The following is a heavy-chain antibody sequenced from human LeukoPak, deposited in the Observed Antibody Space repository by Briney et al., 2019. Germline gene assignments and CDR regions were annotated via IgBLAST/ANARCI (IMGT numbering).Heavy chain of an antibody. CDR1: GGSVSINNYY. V-gene: IGHV4-39*07. D-gene: IGHD3-22*01. CDR2: NYYSGST. CDR3: ARDLRITMIVVAGSGAFDI. J-gene: IGHJ3*02. Sequence: SETLSLTCTVSGGSVSINNYYWVWIRQPPGKGLEWNGSNYYSGSTYYNPSLKSRVTISVDTSKNQFSLKLNSVTAADTAVYYCARDLRITMIVVAGSGAFDIWGQGTMVTVSS.